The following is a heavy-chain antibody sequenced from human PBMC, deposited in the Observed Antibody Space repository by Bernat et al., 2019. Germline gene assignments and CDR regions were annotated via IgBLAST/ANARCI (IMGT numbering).Heavy chain of an antibody. D-gene: IGHD5-12*01. CDR2: ISSNGGST. Sequence: EVQLVESGGGLVQPGGSLRLSCAASGFTFSSYAMHWVRQAPGKGLEYVSAISSNGGSTYYANSAKGRFTISRDNSKNTLYLQMGSLRAEDMAVYYCARERGYGYAFDIWGQGTMVTVSS. V-gene: IGHV3-64*01. J-gene: IGHJ3*02. CDR3: ARERGYGYAFDI. CDR1: GFTFSSYA.